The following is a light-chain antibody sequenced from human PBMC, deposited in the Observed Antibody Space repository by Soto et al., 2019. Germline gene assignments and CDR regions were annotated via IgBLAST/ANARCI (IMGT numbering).Light chain of an antibody. Sequence: DIQMTQSPSSLSASVGDRVTITGRASQSSSSYLNWYQQKPGKAPKLLIYPASSLQRGVPSRFSGSGSGTDFTLTISSLQPEDFATYYCQQSYSTPLTFGGGTKVEIK. V-gene: IGKV1-39*01. CDR1: QSSSSY. CDR2: PAS. CDR3: QQSYSTPLT. J-gene: IGKJ4*01.